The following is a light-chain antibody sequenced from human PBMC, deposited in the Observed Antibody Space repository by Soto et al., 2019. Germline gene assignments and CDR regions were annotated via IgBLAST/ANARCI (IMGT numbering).Light chain of an antibody. Sequence: EIVLTQSPGTLSLSPGERATLSCRASQSVSSNYLAWYQQKPGRAPRVLIYGASSRAPGIPDRFSGSGSGTDFTLTISRLEPEDFEVYYCQQYGSSRWTFGQGTKVEIK. CDR1: QSVSSNY. CDR2: GAS. V-gene: IGKV3-20*01. CDR3: QQYGSSRWT. J-gene: IGKJ1*01.